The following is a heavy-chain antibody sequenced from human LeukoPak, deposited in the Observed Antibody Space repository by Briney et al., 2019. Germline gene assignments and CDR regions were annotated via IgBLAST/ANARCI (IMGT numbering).Heavy chain of an antibody. CDR2: ISGSGDNT. CDR3: AKDQRAVGAIDY. Sequence: GGSLRLSCAASGFTSSNYAMNWVRQAPGKGLEWVSGISGSGDNTYYADSVKGRFTISRDNSKNTLYLQMNSLRAEDTAVYYCAKDQRAVGAIDYWGQGTLVTVSS. CDR1: GFTSSNYA. D-gene: IGHD1-26*01. V-gene: IGHV3-23*01. J-gene: IGHJ4*02.